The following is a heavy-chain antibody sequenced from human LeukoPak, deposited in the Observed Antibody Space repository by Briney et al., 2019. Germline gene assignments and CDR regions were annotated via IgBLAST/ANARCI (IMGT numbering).Heavy chain of an antibody. V-gene: IGHV4-61*02. CDR2: IYTSGST. D-gene: IGHD3-9*01. J-gene: IGHJ4*02. CDR3: AGASRERYFDFDY. Sequence: SQTLSLTCTVSGGSISSGSYYWSWIRQPAGKGLEWIGRIYTSGSTNYNPSLKSRVTISVDTSKNQFSLKLSSVTAADTAVYYCAGASRERYFDFDYWGQGTLVTVSS. CDR1: GGSISSGSYY.